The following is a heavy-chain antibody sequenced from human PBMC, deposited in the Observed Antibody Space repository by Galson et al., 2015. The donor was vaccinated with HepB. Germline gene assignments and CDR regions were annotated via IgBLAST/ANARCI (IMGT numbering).Heavy chain of an antibody. D-gene: IGHD6-13*01. CDR2: IYYSGST. J-gene: IGHJ4*02. CDR1: GGSISSYY. CDR3: ARLKVAVGGIDSSWPFDY. Sequence: LSLTCTVSGGSISSYYWSWIRQPPGKGLEWIGYIYYSGSTNYNPSLKSRVTISVDTSKNQFSLKLSSVTAADTAVYYCARLKVAVGGIDSSWPFDYWGQGTLVTVSS. V-gene: IGHV4-59*08.